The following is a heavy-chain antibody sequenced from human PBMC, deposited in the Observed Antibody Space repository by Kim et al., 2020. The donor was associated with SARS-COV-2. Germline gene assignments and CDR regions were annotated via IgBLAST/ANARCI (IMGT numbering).Heavy chain of an antibody. CDR2: IRNKANSYST. V-gene: IGHV3-72*01. Sequence: GGSLRLSCTASGFTFSDYYMDWVRQAPGERLEWVGRIRNKANSYSTEYAASVKGRFTVSRDDSKNSLFLQMNGLKTGDTAVYCCVRGRNSFDTWGQGTMVTVPA. D-gene: IGHD3-10*01. CDR1: GFTFSDYY. J-gene: IGHJ3*02. CDR3: VRGRNSFDT.